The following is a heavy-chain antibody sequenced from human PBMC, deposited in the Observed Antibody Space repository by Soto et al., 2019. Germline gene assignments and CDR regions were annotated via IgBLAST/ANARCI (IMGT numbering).Heavy chain of an antibody. V-gene: IGHV3-23*01. CDR1: GFTFSDYA. J-gene: IGHJ4*02. Sequence: DVHLLASGAGLARRGGSLCLTCAASGFTFSDYALNWVRQAPGKGLEWVSGISGPGGTSYGDAVKGRFTISRDNSRNTLDLQMISLTVDDTAIYYCAKGNPYYFDYWGQGTLVTVSS. CDR2: ISGPGGT. CDR3: AKGNPYYFDY.